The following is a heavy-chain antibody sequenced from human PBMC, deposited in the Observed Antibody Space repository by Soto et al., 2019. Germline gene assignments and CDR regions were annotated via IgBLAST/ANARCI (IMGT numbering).Heavy chain of an antibody. CDR3: VKDYDFWSGSFDY. V-gene: IGHV3-64D*06. CDR1: GFTFSSYA. J-gene: IGHJ4*02. D-gene: IGHD3-3*01. CDR2: ISSNGGST. Sequence: GESLKISCSASGFTFSSYAMHWVRQAPGKGLEYVSAISSNGGSTYYADSVKGRFTISRDNSKNTLYLQMSSLRAEDTAVYYCVKDYDFWSGSFDYWGQGTLVTVSS.